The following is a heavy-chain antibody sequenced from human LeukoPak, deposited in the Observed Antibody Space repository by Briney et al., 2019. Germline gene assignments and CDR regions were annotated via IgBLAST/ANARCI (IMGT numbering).Heavy chain of an antibody. CDR3: ATYTHWVAGDV. CDR2: MNQDGGEK. J-gene: IGHJ6*02. V-gene: IGHV3-7*01. Sequence: GGSLRLSCAAAGFTFSDSWMSWVRQAPGKGQEWVANMNQDGGEKDYVDSVKGRFTISRDNARNLLYLQMSSLRAEDTAVYYCATYTHWVAGDVWGQGTTVTVSS. CDR1: GFTFSDSW. D-gene: IGHD3-16*01.